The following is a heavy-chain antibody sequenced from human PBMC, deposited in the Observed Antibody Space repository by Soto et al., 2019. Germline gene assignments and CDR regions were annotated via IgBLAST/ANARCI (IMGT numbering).Heavy chain of an antibody. Sequence: SETLSLTCTVSGGSISSGGYYWSWIRQHPGKGLEWIGYIYYSGSTYYNPSLKSRVTISVDTSKNQFSLKLSSVTAADTAVYYCASYSVPKRMRFDPWGQGTLVTVSS. D-gene: IGHD2-21*01. J-gene: IGHJ5*02. CDR2: IYYSGST. CDR3: ASYSVPKRMRFDP. CDR1: GGSISSGGYY. V-gene: IGHV4-31*03.